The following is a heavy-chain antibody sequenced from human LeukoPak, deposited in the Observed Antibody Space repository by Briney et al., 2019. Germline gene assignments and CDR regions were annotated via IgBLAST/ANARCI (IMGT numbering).Heavy chain of an antibody. V-gene: IGHV3-30*18. Sequence: SLRLXCXASXFXYSSYGMHWVRQAPGKGLEWVAVISYDGSNKYYADSVKGRFTISRDNSKNTLYLQMNSLRAEDTAVYYCAKDPMVRGVMPIPLFDYWGQGTLVTVSS. D-gene: IGHD3-10*01. CDR2: ISYDGSNK. CDR1: XFXYSSYG. CDR3: AKDPMVRGVMPIPLFDY. J-gene: IGHJ4*02.